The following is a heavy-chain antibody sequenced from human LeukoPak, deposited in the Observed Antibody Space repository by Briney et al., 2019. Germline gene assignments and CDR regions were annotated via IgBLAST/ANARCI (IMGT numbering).Heavy chain of an antibody. CDR1: GITLSNYG. Sequence: GGSLRLSCAVSGITLSNYGMSWVRQAPGKGLEWVAGISDSGGRTNYADSVKGRFTISRDNPKNTLYLQMNSLRAEDTAVYFCAKRGVVIRVILVGFHREAYYFDSWGQEALVTVSS. J-gene: IGHJ4*02. D-gene: IGHD3-22*01. V-gene: IGHV3-23*01. CDR2: ISDSGGRT. CDR3: AKRGVVIRVILVGFHREAYYFDS.